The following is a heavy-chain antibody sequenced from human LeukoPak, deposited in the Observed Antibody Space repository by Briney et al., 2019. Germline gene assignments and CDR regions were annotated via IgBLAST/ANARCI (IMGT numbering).Heavy chain of an antibody. CDR2: IYTSGST. D-gene: IGHD3-3*01. CDR1: GGSISSYY. Sequence: SETLSLTCTVSGGSISSYYWSWIRQPAGKGLEWIGRIYTSGSTNYNPSLKSRVTMSVDTSKNQFSLKLSSVTAADTAVYYCARGSRYYDFWSGYSNWFDPWGQGTLVTVSS. CDR3: ARGSRYYDFWSGYSNWFDP. V-gene: IGHV4-4*07. J-gene: IGHJ5*02.